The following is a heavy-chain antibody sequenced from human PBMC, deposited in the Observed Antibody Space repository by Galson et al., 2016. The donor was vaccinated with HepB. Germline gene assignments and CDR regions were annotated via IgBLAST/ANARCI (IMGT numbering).Heavy chain of an antibody. D-gene: IGHD3-3*01. CDR1: GFTFSSYA. CDR2: ISGNSGRT. J-gene: IGHJ3*02. Sequence: SLRLSCAASGFTFSSYAMSWVRQAPGKGLEWVSVISGNSGRTYYADSVKGRFTISRDNSKNTLYLQMNSLRAEDTAIYYCAKDFRRFGVIITMPAHDALDIWGQGTMVTVSS. V-gene: IGHV3-23*01. CDR3: AKDFRRFGVIITMPAHDALDI.